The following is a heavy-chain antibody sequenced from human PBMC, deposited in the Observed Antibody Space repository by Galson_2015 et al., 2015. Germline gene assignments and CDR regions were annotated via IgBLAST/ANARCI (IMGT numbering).Heavy chain of an antibody. V-gene: IGHV3-30*01. CDR1: GFTFSSYA. D-gene: IGHD2-15*01. CDR2: ISYDGSNK. CDR3: ASLSHCSGGSCPEVVPDYFDY. J-gene: IGHJ4*02. Sequence: SLRLSCAASGFTFSSYAMHWVRQAPGKGLEWVAVISYDGSNKYYADSVKGRFTISRDNSKNTLYLQMNSLRAEDTAVYYCASLSHCSGGSCPEVVPDYFDYWGQGTLVTVSS.